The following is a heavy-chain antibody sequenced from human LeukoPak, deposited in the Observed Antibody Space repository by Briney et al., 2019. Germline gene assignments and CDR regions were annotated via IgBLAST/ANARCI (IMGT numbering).Heavy chain of an antibody. CDR2: ISAYNGNT. CDR3: ARAYCSSTSCYTGNWFDP. CDR1: GYTFTSYG. V-gene: IGHV1-18*01. D-gene: IGHD2-2*02. Sequence: ASVKASCKASGYTFTSYGISWVRQAPGQGLEWMGWISAYNGNTNYAQKLQSRVTMTTDTSTSTAYMELRSLRSDDTAVYYCARAYCSSTSCYTGNWFDPWGQGTLVTISS. J-gene: IGHJ5*02.